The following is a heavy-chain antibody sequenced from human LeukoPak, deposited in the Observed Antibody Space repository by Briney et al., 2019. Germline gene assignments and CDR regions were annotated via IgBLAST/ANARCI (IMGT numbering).Heavy chain of an antibody. D-gene: IGHD2-2*01. CDR3: ARGSGGVVVPAAHRGFDY. V-gene: IGHV1-69*05. CDR2: IIPIFGTA. J-gene: IGHJ4*02. CDR1: GGTFSSYA. Sequence: GASVKVSCKASGGTFSSYAISWVRQAPGQGLEWMGGIIPIFGTANYAQKFQGRVTITTDESTSTAYMELSSLRSEDTAVYYCARGSGGVVVPAAHRGFDYWGQETLVTVSS.